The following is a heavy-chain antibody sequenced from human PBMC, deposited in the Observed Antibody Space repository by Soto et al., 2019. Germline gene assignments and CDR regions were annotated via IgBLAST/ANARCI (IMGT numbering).Heavy chain of an antibody. V-gene: IGHV1-18*01. CDR1: GYTFTSYG. J-gene: IGHJ6*03. CDR2: ISAYNGNT. CDR3: SGSLRIDYYYYYMDV. Sequence: QVQLVQSGAEVKKPGASVKVSCKASGYTFTSYGISWVRQAPGQGLEWMGWISAYNGNTNYAQKLQGRVTMTTDTSTSTAYMKLRSLRPDDTAVDYCSGSLRIDYYYYYMDVWGKGTTVTVSS. D-gene: IGHD3-10*01.